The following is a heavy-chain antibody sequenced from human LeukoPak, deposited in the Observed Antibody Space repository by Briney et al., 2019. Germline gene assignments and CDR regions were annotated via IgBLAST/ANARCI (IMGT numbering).Heavy chain of an antibody. V-gene: IGHV4-30-2*01. CDR2: IYHSGST. Sequence: PSQTLSLTCAVSGGSISSGGYSWSWIRQPPGKGLEWIGYIYHSGSTYYNPSLKSRVTISVDRSKNQFSLKLSSVTAADTAVYYCARDRFSHSSGYYSDYWGQGTLVTVSS. CDR1: GGSISSGGYS. J-gene: IGHJ4*02. CDR3: ARDRFSHSSGYYSDY. D-gene: IGHD3-22*01.